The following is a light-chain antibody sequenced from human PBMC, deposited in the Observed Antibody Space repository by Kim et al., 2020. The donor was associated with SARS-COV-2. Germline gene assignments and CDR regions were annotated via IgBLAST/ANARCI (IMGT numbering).Light chain of an antibody. CDR3: QQRRNWPLT. V-gene: IGKV3-11*01. Sequence: EIVLTQSPATLSLSPGERATLSCRASQSVYNYLAWYQQKPGQTPRLLIYDASNRATGIPARFSGSGSGTDFTLTISSLEPEDFALYYCQQRRNWPLTFGGGTKVDIK. CDR2: DAS. J-gene: IGKJ4*01. CDR1: QSVYNY.